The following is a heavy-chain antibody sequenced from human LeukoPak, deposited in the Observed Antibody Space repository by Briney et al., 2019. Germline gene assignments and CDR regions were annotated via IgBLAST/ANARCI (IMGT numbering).Heavy chain of an antibody. Sequence: SETLSLTRTVSGGSISSYYWSWIRQPPGKGLEWIGYIYTSGSTNYNPSLKSRVTISVDTSKNQFSLKLSSVTAADTAVYYCSSTVKNPYYYYYMDVWGKGTTVTVSS. D-gene: IGHD4-11*01. CDR2: IYTSGST. V-gene: IGHV4-4*09. CDR3: SSTVKNPYYYYYMDV. CDR1: GGSISSYY. J-gene: IGHJ6*03.